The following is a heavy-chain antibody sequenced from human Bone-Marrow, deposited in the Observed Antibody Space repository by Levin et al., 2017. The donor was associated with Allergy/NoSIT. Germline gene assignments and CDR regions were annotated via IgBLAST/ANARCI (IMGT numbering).Heavy chain of an antibody. D-gene: IGHD6-19*01. CDR1: GFTFSSYW. J-gene: IGHJ4*02. Sequence: TGGSLRLSCAAFGFTFSSYWMSWVRQAPGKGLEWVANIKQDGSEKYYVDSVKGRFTISRDNAKNSLYLQMNSLRAEDTAVYYCARDLIGSGWPLIDYWGQGTLVTVSS. V-gene: IGHV3-7*01. CDR3: ARDLIGSGWPLIDY. CDR2: IKQDGSEK.